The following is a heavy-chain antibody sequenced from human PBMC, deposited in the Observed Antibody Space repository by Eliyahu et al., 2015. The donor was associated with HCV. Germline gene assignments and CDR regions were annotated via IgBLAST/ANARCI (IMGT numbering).Heavy chain of an antibody. CDR1: GFXFXSYW. Sequence: EVQLVESGGXLVQPGGSLRLSCAASGFXFXSYWMGWVRQXPGKGLEWVXNIKQDGSEKYYVXSVKGRFTISRDNAKNSLYLQMNSLRAEDTAVYYCAREGHPGAAAEVDYWGQGTLVTVSS. CDR3: AREGHPGAAAEVDY. CDR2: IKQDGSEK. V-gene: IGHV3-7*01. J-gene: IGHJ4*02. D-gene: IGHD6-13*01.